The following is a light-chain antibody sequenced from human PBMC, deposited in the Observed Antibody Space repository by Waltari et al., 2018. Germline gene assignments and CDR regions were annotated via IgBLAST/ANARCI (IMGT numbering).Light chain of an antibody. CDR1: SSNIGSNY. J-gene: IGLJ2*01. Sequence: QPVLIQPPSASGTPGQRVTISCSGSSSNIGSNYVYWYQQVPGTAPKLLMYRDSWRPSGVHDRSSGSKSGASASLAISGVRSEDEADYHCAAWDDVLSGVVFGGGTKLIVL. CDR3: AAWDDVLSGVV. V-gene: IGLV1-47*01. CDR2: RDS.